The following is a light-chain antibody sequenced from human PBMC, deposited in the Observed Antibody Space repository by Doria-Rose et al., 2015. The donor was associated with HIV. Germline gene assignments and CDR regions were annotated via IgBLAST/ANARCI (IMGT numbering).Light chain of an antibody. CDR2: DGS. CDR1: QSFSSTY. CDR3: HQYGTSWT. Sequence: TQSPGTLSLSPGERATLSCRASQSFSSTYLAWYQQKPGQAPSLLIYDGSTRATGIPGRFSASGSRTDFTLTINRLEPEDFALYYCHQYGTSWTFGQGTKVEI. V-gene: IGKV3-20*01. J-gene: IGKJ1*01.